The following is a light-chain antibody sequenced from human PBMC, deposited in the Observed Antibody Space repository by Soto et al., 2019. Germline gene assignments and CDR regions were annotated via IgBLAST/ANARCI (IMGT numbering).Light chain of an antibody. V-gene: IGKV1-5*03. CDR1: QSLLYNNTYNY. Sequence: MTQSPLTLPVTPGEPASISCRSSQSLLYNNTYNYLDWYVQKPGKAPKLLIYKASTLKSGVPSRFSGSGSGTEFTLTISSLQPDDFATYYCQHYNSYSEAFGQGTKVDIK. CDR2: KAS. J-gene: IGKJ1*01. CDR3: QHYNSYSEA.